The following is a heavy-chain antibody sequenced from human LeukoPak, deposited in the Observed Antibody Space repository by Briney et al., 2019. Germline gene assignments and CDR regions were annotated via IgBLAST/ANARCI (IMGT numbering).Heavy chain of an antibody. CDR1: GGSISSSSYY. D-gene: IGHD6-19*01. Sequence: ASETLSLTCTVSGGSISSSSYYWGWIRQPPGKGLEWIGSIYYSGSTYYNPSLKSRVTISVDTSKNQFSLKLSSVTAADTAVYYCARGSSGHFDYWGQGTLVTVSS. CDR2: IYYSGST. V-gene: IGHV4-39*07. CDR3: ARGSSGHFDY. J-gene: IGHJ4*02.